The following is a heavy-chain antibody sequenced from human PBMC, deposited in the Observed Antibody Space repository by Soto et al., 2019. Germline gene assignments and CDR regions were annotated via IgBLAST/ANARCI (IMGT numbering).Heavy chain of an antibody. CDR3: ATGPGELLRYFDWLSPPYYYYGMDA. D-gene: IGHD3-9*01. Sequence: ASVKVSCKASGGTFSSYAISWVRQAPGQGLKWMGGIIPIFGTANYAQKFQGRVTITADKSTSTAYMELSSLRSEDTAVYYCATGPGELLRYFDWLSPPYYYYGMDAWGQGTTVTVSS. CDR1: GGTFSSYA. V-gene: IGHV1-69*06. J-gene: IGHJ6*02. CDR2: IIPIFGTA.